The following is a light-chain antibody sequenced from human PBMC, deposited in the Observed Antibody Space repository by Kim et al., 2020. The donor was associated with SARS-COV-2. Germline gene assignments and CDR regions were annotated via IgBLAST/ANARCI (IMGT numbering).Light chain of an antibody. CDR2: YDS. V-gene: IGLV3-21*04. CDR1: NIESRR. Sequence: SYELTQPPSVSVAPGETATITCGGNNIESRRVHWYQQKPGQAPVLVIYYDSDRSSGIPARFSGSKSGNTATLTISRVEAGDEADYHCQVWDSSIDPLFGG. J-gene: IGLJ2*01. CDR3: QVWDSSIDPL.